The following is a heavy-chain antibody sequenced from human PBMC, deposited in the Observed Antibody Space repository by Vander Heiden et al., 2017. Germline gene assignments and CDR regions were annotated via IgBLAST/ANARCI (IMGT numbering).Heavy chain of an antibody. CDR2: ISYDGSNE. CDR3: ASVCSSTSCYDY. J-gene: IGHJ4*02. D-gene: IGHD2-2*01. V-gene: IGHV3-30-3*01. Sequence: GGVVQPGRSLRLSCAASGFTFSRDAMHWGRQGTGKGLEWVAVISYDGSNEYYAESVKGRFTISRDNSKNTLYLQMNSLRAEDTAGYYCASVCSSTSCYDYWGQGTLGTVSS. CDR1: GFTFSRDA.